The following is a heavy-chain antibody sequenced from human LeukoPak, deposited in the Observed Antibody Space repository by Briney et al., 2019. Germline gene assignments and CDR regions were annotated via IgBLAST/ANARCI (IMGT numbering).Heavy chain of an antibody. CDR1: GFVFSASY. V-gene: IGHV3-7*01. Sequence: GGSLRLSCAASGFVFSASYMSWVRKVPGKGLEWVATIKPDGSEKYHVDSVSGRFTISRDNTNDSLFLQMNSLRVDDTAVYYCVRGGTYWTVSWGQGTLVNVS. CDR3: VRGGTYWTVS. J-gene: IGHJ5*01. CDR2: IKPDGSEK.